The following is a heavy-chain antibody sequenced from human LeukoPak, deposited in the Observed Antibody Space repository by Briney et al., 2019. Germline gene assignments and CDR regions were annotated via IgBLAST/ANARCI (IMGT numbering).Heavy chain of an antibody. CDR3: ARERKGMIGDY. D-gene: IGHD3-22*01. Sequence: SETLSLTCAVSGYSISSGYYWGWIRQPPGKGLEWIGSIYHSGSTYYNPSLKSRVTISVDTSKNQFSLKLSSVTAADTAVYYCARERKGMIGDYWGQGTLVTVSS. CDR2: IYHSGST. CDR1: GYSISSGYY. J-gene: IGHJ4*02. V-gene: IGHV4-38-2*02.